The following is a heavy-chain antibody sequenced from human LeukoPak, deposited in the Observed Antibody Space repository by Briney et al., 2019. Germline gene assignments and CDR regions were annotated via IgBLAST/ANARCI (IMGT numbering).Heavy chain of an antibody. CDR1: GFTFSSYE. D-gene: IGHD3-22*01. CDR3: AREMGYYDSSGYYY. J-gene: IGHJ4*02. Sequence: PGGSLRLSCAASGFTFSSYEMNWVRRAPGKGLEWVSYISSSGSLIYYADSVKGRFTISRDNAKNSLYLQMNSLRAEDTAVYYCAREMGYYDSSGYYYWGRGTLVTVSS. CDR2: ISSSGSLI. V-gene: IGHV3-48*03.